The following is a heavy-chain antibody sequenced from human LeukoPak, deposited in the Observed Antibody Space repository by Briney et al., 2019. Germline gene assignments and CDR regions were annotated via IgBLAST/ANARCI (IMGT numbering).Heavy chain of an antibody. V-gene: IGHV3-53*01. Sequence: PGGSLRLSCAASGFTFSSNYMSWVRQAPGKGLEWVSVIYSGGSTYYADSVKGRFTISRDNSKNTLYLQMNSLRAEDTAVYYCAKDESLLWFGELSILFDYWGQGTLVTVSS. CDR3: AKDESLLWFGELSILFDY. J-gene: IGHJ4*02. CDR2: IYSGGST. D-gene: IGHD3-10*01. CDR1: GFTFSSNY.